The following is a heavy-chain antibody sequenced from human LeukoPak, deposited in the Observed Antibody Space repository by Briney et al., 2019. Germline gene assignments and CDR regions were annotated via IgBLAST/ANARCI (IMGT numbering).Heavy chain of an antibody. V-gene: IGHV3-21*01. J-gene: IGHJ6*02. CDR2: ISSSSSYI. D-gene: IGHD5-18*01. Sequence: GGSLRLSCAASGFTFSSYSMNWVRQAPGKGLEWVSSISSSSSYIYYADSVKGRFTISRDNAKNSLYLQMNSLRAEDTAVYYCARDTAMGAYYYGMDVWGQGTTVTVSS. CDR1: GFTFSSYS. CDR3: ARDTAMGAYYYGMDV.